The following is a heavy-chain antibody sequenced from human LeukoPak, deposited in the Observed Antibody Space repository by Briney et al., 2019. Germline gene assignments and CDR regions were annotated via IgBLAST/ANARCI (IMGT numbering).Heavy chain of an antibody. CDR3: ARQGQLGAIDY. V-gene: IGHV4-4*02. CDR2: IYHSGST. CDR1: GGSISSRNW. Sequence: SETLSLTCAVSGGSISSRNWWSWVRQPPGKGLEWIGEIYHSGSTNYNPSLMSRVTISVDTSKNQFSLKLSSVTAADTAVYYCARQGQLGAIDYWGQGTLVTVSS. D-gene: IGHD1-26*01. J-gene: IGHJ4*02.